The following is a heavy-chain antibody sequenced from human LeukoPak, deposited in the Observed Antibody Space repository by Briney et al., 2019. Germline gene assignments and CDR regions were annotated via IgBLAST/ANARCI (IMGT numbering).Heavy chain of an antibody. V-gene: IGHV1-18*01. D-gene: IGHD6-13*01. CDR1: GYTFTSYG. Sequence: ASVKFSCKASGYTFTSYGISWVRQAPGQGLEWMGWISAYNGNTNYAQKLQGRVTMTTDTSTSTAYMELRSLRSDDTAVYYCARDLYSSSWYVGDYWGQGTLVTVSS. CDR3: ARDLYSSSWYVGDY. J-gene: IGHJ4*02. CDR2: ISAYNGNT.